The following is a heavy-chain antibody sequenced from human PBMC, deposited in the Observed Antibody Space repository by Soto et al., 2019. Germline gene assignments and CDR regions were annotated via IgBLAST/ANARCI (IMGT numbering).Heavy chain of an antibody. D-gene: IGHD2-15*01. Sequence: PGGSLRLSCAASGFTFSSYWMHWVRQAPGKGLVWVSRINSDGSSTTYADSVKGRFTISRDNAKNTLYLQMNSLRAEDTAVYYCARDYGTWYDQSFEYWGQGTLVTVSS. CDR1: GFTFSSYW. CDR2: INSDGSST. J-gene: IGHJ4*02. CDR3: ARDYGTWYDQSFEY. V-gene: IGHV3-74*01.